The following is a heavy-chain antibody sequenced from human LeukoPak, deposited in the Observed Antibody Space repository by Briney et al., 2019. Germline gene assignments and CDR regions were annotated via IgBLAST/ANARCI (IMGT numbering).Heavy chain of an antibody. D-gene: IGHD3-9*01. CDR3: ARGAQYYDILTGYYTDAFDI. CDR1: GYTFTGYY. J-gene: IGHJ3*02. CDR2: INPNSGGT. Sequence: ASVKVSCKASGYTFTGYYMHWVRQAPGQGLEWMGWINPNSGGTNYAQKFQGRVTMTRDTSISTAYMELSRLRSDDTAVYYCARGAQYYDILTGYYTDAFDIWGQGTMVTVSS. V-gene: IGHV1-2*02.